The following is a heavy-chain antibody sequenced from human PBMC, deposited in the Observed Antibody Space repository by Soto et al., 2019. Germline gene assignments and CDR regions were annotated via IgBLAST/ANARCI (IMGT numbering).Heavy chain of an antibody. Sequence: QVQLQQWGAGLLKPSETLSLTCAVYGGSFSGYYWSWIRQPPGKGLEWIGEINHSGSTNYNPSLKSRVTISVDTSKNQFSLKLSSVTAADTAVYYCARAQTRYCSSTSCPRRYYGMDVWGQGTTVTVSS. CDR2: INHSGST. J-gene: IGHJ6*02. CDR1: GGSFSGYY. V-gene: IGHV4-34*01. D-gene: IGHD2-2*01. CDR3: ARAQTRYCSSTSCPRRYYGMDV.